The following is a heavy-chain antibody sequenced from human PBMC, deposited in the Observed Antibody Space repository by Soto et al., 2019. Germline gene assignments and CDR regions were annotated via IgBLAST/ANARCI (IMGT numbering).Heavy chain of an antibody. V-gene: IGHV3-9*01. D-gene: IGHD1-20*01. CDR3: AKVTIRWNYYYGMDV. CDR1: GFTFDDFA. Sequence: DVQLVESGGGLVQPGRSLRLSCAASGFTFDDFAMNWVRQAPGKGLEWVSGISWNSGSIGYADSVKGRFTISRDNAKNSLYLQMNSRRAEDTALYYCAKVTIRWNYYYGMDVWGQGTTVTVSS. CDR2: ISWNSGSI. J-gene: IGHJ6*02.